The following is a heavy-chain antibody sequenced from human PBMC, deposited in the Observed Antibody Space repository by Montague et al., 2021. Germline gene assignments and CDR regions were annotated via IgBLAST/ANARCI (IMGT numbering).Heavy chain of an antibody. Sequence: SLSLSCAASGFSFSSYWVHWVRQAPGKGLLWVSRITLDGSSTTFADSVKGRFTTSRVNAKATLYLQMNSLRVEDTAVYYCARDLASAAPGAFDIWGQGTMVTVSS. V-gene: IGHV3-74*01. CDR2: ITLDGSST. D-gene: IGHD6-13*01. CDR1: GFSFSSYW. CDR3: ARDLASAAPGAFDI. J-gene: IGHJ3*02.